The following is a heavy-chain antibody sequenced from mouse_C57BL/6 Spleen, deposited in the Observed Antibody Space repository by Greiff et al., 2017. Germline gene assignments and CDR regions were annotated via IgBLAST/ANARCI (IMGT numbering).Heavy chain of an antibody. CDR3: ARGGVYYGSSDYAMDY. Sequence: QVQLQQSGAELVKPGASVKISCKASGYAFSSYWMNWVKQRPGKGLEWIGQIYPGDGDTNYNGKFKGKATLTADKSSSTAYMQLSSLTSEDSAVYFCARGGVYYGSSDYAMDYWGQGTSVTVSS. J-gene: IGHJ4*01. V-gene: IGHV1-80*01. CDR1: GYAFSSYW. D-gene: IGHD1-1*01. CDR2: IYPGDGDT.